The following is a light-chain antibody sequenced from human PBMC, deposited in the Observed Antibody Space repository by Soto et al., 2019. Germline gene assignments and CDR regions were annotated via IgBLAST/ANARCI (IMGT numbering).Light chain of an antibody. CDR3: QERSHWT. V-gene: IGKV3D-20*02. CDR1: PSVSGSN. CDR2: GAS. Sequence: EIVLTQSPGTLSLSPGERATLSCRASPSVSGSNLAWYQQKPGQAPRLVIYGASSRATGIPDRFSGSGSGTDFTLTISALEPEDFAVYYCQERSHWTFGRGTKVDIK. J-gene: IGKJ1*01.